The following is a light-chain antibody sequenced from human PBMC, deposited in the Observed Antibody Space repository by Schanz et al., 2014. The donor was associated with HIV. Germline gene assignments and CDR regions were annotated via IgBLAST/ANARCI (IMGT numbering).Light chain of an antibody. V-gene: IGLV2-14*01. J-gene: IGLJ3*02. CDR2: EVS. CDR1: SSDIGAFNY. Sequence: QSALTQPASVSGSPGQSITISCSGTSSDIGAFNYVSWYQQYPGKAPKLMIYEVSKRPSGVPDRFSGSKSGNTASLTISGLQAEDEADYYCGSCSPTNTCTFGGGTKLTVL. CDR3: GSCSPTNTCT.